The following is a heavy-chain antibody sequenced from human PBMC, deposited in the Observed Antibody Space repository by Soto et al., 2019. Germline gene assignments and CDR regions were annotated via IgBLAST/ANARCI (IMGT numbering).Heavy chain of an antibody. V-gene: IGHV1-18*01. D-gene: IGHD3-3*01. CDR1: GYSFTTYG. CDR3: GRDLNGDFYH. Sequence: QVQLVQSGAEVRQPGASVKVSCKASGYSFTTYGMSWVRQAPGQGLEYMGWINGYGHGAKYVQRFHGRFSMTTETTPSTDYMDLSSLTSDDTAVYYCGRDLNGDFYHWGQGTVVIVSP. CDR2: INGYGHGA. J-gene: IGHJ1*01.